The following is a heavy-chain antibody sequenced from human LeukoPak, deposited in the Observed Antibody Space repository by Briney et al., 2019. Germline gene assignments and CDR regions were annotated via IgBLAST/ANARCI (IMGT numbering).Heavy chain of an antibody. D-gene: IGHD5-12*01. J-gene: IGHJ2*01. V-gene: IGHV3-73*01. CDR3: AEDRGYSGYDYPAWYFDL. CDR2: IRSKANNYAS. Sequence: GGSLKLSCAASGFTFSGSAMHWVRQASGKGLEWVGRIRSKANNYASGYAVSVKGRFTISRDDSKNTAYLQMNSLRAEDTAVYYCAEDRGYSGYDYPAWYFDLWGRGTLVTVSS. CDR1: GFTFSGSA.